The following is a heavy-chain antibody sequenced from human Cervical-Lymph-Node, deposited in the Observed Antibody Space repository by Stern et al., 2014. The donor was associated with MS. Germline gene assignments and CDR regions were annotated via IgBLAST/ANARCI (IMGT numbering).Heavy chain of an antibody. CDR1: GFTFSSYS. CDR2: ISSSSSYI. V-gene: IGHV3-21*01. J-gene: IGHJ4*02. CDR3: ARDKTLYCTNGVCYGGFDY. Sequence: EVQLLESGGGLVKPGGSLRLSCAASGFTFSSYSMNWVRQAPGKGLEWVSSISSSSSYIYYADSVKGRFTISRDNAKNSLYLQMNSLRAEDTAVYYCARDKTLYCTNGVCYGGFDYWGQGTLVTVSS. D-gene: IGHD2-8*01.